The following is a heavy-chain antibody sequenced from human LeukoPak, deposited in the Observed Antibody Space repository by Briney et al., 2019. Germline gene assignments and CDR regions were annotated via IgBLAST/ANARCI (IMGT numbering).Heavy chain of an antibody. CDR2: IYYSRST. CDR3: ARARYYYNSRSYGAPYYFDY. D-gene: IGHD3-10*01. Sequence: SETRSLTCAVSGGSISSNSYYWGRIRQPPGKGLEWIGSIYYSRSTYYNPSLKSRVTISVDTSKNQFSLKLSSVTAADTAVYYCARARYYYNSRSYGAPYYFDYWGQGTLVTVSS. CDR1: GGSISSNSYY. V-gene: IGHV4-39*01. J-gene: IGHJ4*02.